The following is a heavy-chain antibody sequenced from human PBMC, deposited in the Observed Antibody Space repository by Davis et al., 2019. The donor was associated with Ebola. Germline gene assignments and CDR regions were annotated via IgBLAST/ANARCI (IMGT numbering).Heavy chain of an antibody. J-gene: IGHJ4*02. CDR2: IYHSGST. CDR3: AREYCSSTSCSPFWY. D-gene: IGHD2-2*01. Sequence: PSETLSLTCAVSGGSISSSNWWSWVRQPPGKGLEWIGEIYHSGSTNYNPSLKSRVTISVDKSKNQFSLKLSSVTAADTAVYYCAREYCSSTSCSPFWYWGQGTLVTVSS. CDR1: GGSISSSNW. V-gene: IGHV4-4*02.